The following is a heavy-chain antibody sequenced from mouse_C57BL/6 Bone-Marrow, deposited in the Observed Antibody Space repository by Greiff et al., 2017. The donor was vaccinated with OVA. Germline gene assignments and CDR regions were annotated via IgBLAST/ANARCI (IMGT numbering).Heavy chain of an antibody. D-gene: IGHD1-1*01. CDR3: AKLLRFYYAMDD. V-gene: IGHV5-17*01. J-gene: IGHJ4*01. CDR2: ISSGSSTI. Sequence: EVMLVESGGGLVKPGGSLKLSCAASGFTFSDYGMHWVRQAPEKGLEWVAYISSGSSTIYYADTVKGRFTISRDNAKNTLFLQMTSLRSEDTAMYYCAKLLRFYYAMDDWGQGTSVTVSS. CDR1: GFTFSDYG.